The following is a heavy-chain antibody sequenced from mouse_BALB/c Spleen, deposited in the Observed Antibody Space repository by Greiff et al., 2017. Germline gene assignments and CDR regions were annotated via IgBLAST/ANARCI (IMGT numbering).Heavy chain of an antibody. CDR2: ISSGSSTI. CDR1: GFTFSSFG. CDR3: ARYGSSFYFDY. Sequence: EVKLVESGGGLVQPGGSRKLSCAASGFTFSSFGMHWVRQAPEKGLEWVAYISSGSSTIYYADTVKGRFTISRDNPKNTLFLQMTSLRSEDTAMYYCARYGSSFYFDYWGQGTTLTVSS. J-gene: IGHJ2*01. V-gene: IGHV5-17*02. D-gene: IGHD1-1*01.